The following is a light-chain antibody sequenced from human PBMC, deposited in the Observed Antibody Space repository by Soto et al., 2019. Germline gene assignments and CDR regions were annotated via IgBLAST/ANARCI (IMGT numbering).Light chain of an antibody. CDR1: QSIANY. CDR3: QQNYSPPPIT. J-gene: IGKJ5*01. V-gene: IGKV1-39*01. Sequence: DIQMTQSPSSLSASVGDRVTITCRASQSIANYLNWYQQTPGKAPNLXXYAASSLQSGVPLKFSGSGFGTDFTLTISSLQTEDFATYYCQQNYSPPPITFGQGTRLEIK. CDR2: AAS.